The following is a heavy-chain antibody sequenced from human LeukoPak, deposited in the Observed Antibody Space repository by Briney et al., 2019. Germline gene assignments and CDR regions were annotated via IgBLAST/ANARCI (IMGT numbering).Heavy chain of an antibody. CDR1: GVTVSGNY. CDR3: VRVRYSGSWFPVPNFDC. CDR2: IYTSGDT. J-gene: IGHJ4*02. Sequence: GALRLSCAASGVTVSGNYMSWVRQAPGKGLEWVSVIYTSGDTYYADSVKGRFAISRDSSKNTLYLQMNTLRTEDTAVYYCVRVRYSGSWFPVPNFDCWGQGTLVTVSS. D-gene: IGHD1-26*01. V-gene: IGHV3-66*01.